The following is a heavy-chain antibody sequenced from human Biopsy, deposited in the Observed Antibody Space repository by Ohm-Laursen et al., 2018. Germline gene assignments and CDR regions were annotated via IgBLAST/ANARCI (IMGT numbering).Heavy chain of an antibody. CDR3: ARHPTGFWFDP. V-gene: IGHV4-39*01. Sequence: GTLSLTCTVSGGSVSSNTNYWAWIRQPPGKGLEWIGSIFYSGIIYYNPSLKSRVSISVDTSKNQFSLNLNSVTAADTAVYYCARHPTGFWFDPWGQGTLVIVSS. CDR2: IFYSGII. J-gene: IGHJ5*02. CDR1: GGSVSSNTNY.